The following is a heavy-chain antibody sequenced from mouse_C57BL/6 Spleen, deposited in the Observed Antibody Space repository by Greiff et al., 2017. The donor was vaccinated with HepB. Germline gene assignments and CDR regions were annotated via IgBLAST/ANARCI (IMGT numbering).Heavy chain of an antibody. V-gene: IGHV1-52*01. CDR1: GYTFTSYW. CDR2: IDPSDSET. D-gene: IGHD2-4*01. Sequence: QVQLQQPGAELVRPGSSVKLSCKASGYTFTSYWMHWVKQRPIQGLEWIGNIDPSDSETHYNQKFKDKATLTVDKSSSTAYMQLSSLTSEDSAVYYCATNYDYDLGYAMDYWGQGTSVTVSS. CDR3: ATNYDYDLGYAMDY. J-gene: IGHJ4*01.